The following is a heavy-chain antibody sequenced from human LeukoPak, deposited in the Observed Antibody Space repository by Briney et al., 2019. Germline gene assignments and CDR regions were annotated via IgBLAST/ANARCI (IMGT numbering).Heavy chain of an antibody. D-gene: IGHD6-13*01. Sequence: GASVKVSCKASGYTFTSYYMYWVRQAPGQGLEWMGMISPSGGSTTYAQKFQGRVTMTRDTSTSTVYMELSSLRSEDTAVYYCARDVGSSSWYFDYWGQGTLVTVSS. CDR3: ARDVGSSSWYFDY. CDR2: ISPSGGST. V-gene: IGHV1-46*01. CDR1: GYTFTSYY. J-gene: IGHJ4*02.